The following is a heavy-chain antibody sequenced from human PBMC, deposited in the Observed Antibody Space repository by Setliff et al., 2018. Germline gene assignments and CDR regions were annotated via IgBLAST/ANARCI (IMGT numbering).Heavy chain of an antibody. CDR1: GYSFTDYW. D-gene: IGHD3-22*01. CDR2: IYPDDSDT. CDR3: ARFKSHDYDSTKRYFDC. Sequence: LCASLKISCKGSGYSFTDYWIAWVRRVPGKGLEWMGIIYPDDSDTRYGPSIQGQVTISADKSINTAYLQWSSLKASDTAIYYCARFKSHDYDSTKRYFDCWGQGTLVTVSS. J-gene: IGHJ4*02. V-gene: IGHV5-51*01.